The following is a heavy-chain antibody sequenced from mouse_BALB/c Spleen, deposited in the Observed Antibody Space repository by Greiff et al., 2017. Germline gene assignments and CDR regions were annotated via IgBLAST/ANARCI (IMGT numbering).Heavy chain of an antibody. Sequence: QVQLQQPGAELVKPGASVKLSCKASGYTFTSYYMYWVKQRPGQGLEWIGGINPSNGGTNFNEKFKSKATLTVDKSSSTAYMQLSSLTSEDSAVYYCTTCSDYAMDYWGQGTSVTVSS. CDR3: TTCSDYAMDY. CDR1: GYTFTSYY. CDR2: INPSNGGT. J-gene: IGHJ4*01. D-gene: IGHD1-1*01. V-gene: IGHV1S81*02.